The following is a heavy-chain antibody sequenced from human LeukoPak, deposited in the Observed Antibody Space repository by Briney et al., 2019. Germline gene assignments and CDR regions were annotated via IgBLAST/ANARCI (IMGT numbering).Heavy chain of an antibody. CDR1: GDSIGGYY. CDR3: ARDLEDFDSPANDY. V-gene: IGHV4-4*07. CDR2: IYAPGSS. D-gene: IGHD2-15*01. J-gene: IGHJ4*02. Sequence: KPSETLSLTCTVSGDSIGGYYWAWIRQPAGKGLEWIGHIYAPGSSNYSPSFKSRVTMSIDMSNNQFSPRLNSVTAADTAMYYCARDLEDFDSPANDYWGQGTHVIVSP.